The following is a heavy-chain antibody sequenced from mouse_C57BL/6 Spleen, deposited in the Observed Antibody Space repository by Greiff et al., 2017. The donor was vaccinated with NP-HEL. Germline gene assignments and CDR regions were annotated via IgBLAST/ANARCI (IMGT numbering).Heavy chain of an antibody. D-gene: IGHD2-5*01. J-gene: IGHJ4*01. Sequence: EVQLVESGGGLVQPGGSLKLSCAASGFTFSDYYMYWVRQTPEKRLEWVAYISNGGGSTYYPDTVKGRFTISRDNAKNTLYLQMSRLKSEDTAMYYCARHEGTYYSNYVYAMDYWGQGTSVTVSS. CDR1: GFTFSDYY. CDR2: ISNGGGST. CDR3: ARHEGTYYSNYVYAMDY. V-gene: IGHV5-12*01.